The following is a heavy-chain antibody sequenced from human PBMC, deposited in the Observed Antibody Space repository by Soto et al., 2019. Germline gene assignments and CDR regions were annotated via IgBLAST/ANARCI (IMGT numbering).Heavy chain of an antibody. D-gene: IGHD5-18*01. J-gene: IGHJ4*02. CDR3: AKGSTAMTYYDY. V-gene: IGHV3-30*18. CDR2: ISYDRSNK. CDR1: GFIFSSYG. Sequence: QVQLVESGGGVVQPGRSLRLSCAASGFIFSSYGMHWVRQAPGKGLEWVAVISYDRSNKYYADTVKGRFTISRDNSKNTLYLQMNSLRAEHTAVYYCAKGSTAMTYYDYWGQGTLVTVSS.